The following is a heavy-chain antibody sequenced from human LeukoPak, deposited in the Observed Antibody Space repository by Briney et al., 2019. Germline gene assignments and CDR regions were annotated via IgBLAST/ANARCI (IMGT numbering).Heavy chain of an antibody. J-gene: IGHJ4*02. CDR2: INHSGST. Sequence: SETLSLTCAVYGGSFSGYYWSWIRQPPGKGLGWIGEINHSGSTNYNPSLTSRVTISVDTSKNQFSLKLSSVTAADTAVYYCARGTGYCSSTSCYRGLGLDYWGQGTLVTVSS. CDR3: ARGTGYCSSTSCYRGLGLDY. CDR1: GGSFSGYY. D-gene: IGHD2-2*02. V-gene: IGHV4-34*01.